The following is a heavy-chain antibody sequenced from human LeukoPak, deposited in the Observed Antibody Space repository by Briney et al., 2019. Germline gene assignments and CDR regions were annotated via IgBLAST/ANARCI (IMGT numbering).Heavy chain of an antibody. CDR3: ARVGGDYYDSSGYYPPIDA. D-gene: IGHD3-22*01. CDR1: GGSISSGDYY. CDR2: IYYSGST. V-gene: IGHV4-30-4*08. Sequence: PSETLSLTCTVSGGSISSGDYYWSWIRQPPGKGLEWIGYIYYSGSTYYNPSLKSRVTISVDTSKNQFSLKLSSVTAADTAVYYCARVGGDYYDSSGYYPPIDAWGQATLVTVSS. J-gene: IGHJ5*02.